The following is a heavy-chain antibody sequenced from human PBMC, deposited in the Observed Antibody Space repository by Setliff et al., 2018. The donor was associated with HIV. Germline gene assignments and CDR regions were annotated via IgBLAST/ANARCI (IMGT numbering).Heavy chain of an antibody. V-gene: IGHV4-59*12. CDR1: DGSISNYS. CDR3: ARDPKHSSSGDLEY. J-gene: IGHJ4*02. D-gene: IGHD3-22*01. Sequence: SETLSLTCTVSDGSISNYSWSWIRQPPGKALEWIGYISYSASTYNNPSLKSLVTISADTSKNQFSLKWTSVTAADTAVYYFARDPKHSSSGDLEYWSQGTLVTVSS. CDR2: ISYSAST.